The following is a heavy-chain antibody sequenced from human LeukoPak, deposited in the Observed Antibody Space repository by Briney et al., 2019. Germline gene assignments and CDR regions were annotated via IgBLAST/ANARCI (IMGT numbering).Heavy chain of an antibody. CDR3: ARMGATSRDFDY. Sequence: VASVTVSCTTSGYTFTNYYMHWVRQAPGQGLEWMGIINPSGGSTTYAQKFQGRVTMTRDTSTSTVYMDLSSLRSEDTAVYYCARMGATSRDFDYWGQGTLVTVSS. D-gene: IGHD1-26*01. CDR2: INPSGGST. J-gene: IGHJ4*02. CDR1: GYTFTNYY. V-gene: IGHV1-46*01.